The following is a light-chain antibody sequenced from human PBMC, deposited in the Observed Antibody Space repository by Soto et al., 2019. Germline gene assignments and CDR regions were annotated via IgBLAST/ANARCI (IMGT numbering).Light chain of an antibody. CDR3: LLSYRGTYV. V-gene: IGLV7-46*01. Sequence: QAVVTQEPSLTVSPGGTVTLTCGSSTGAATSGHYPYWFQQKPGQAPRTLIYDTSKKHSWTPARFSGSLLGGKAALTLSGAQPEDEAEYYCLLSYRGTYVFGTGTKLTVL. CDR2: DTS. J-gene: IGLJ1*01. CDR1: TGAATSGHY.